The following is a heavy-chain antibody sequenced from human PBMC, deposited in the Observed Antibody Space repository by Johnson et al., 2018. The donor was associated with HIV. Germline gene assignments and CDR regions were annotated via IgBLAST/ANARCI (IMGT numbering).Heavy chain of an antibody. J-gene: IGHJ3*02. CDR2: INSDGSST. CDR1: GFTFSDHA. D-gene: IGHD6-19*01. V-gene: IGHV3-74*01. Sequence: EVQLVESGGGVVQPGRSLRLSCAASGFTFSDHAMHWVRKAPGKGLEWVSRINSDGSSTSYADSVKGRFTISRDNAKNTLYLQMNGLRAEDTAVYYCARDKAVGYSSGWHAFDIWGQGTMVTVSS. CDR3: ARDKAVGYSSGWHAFDI.